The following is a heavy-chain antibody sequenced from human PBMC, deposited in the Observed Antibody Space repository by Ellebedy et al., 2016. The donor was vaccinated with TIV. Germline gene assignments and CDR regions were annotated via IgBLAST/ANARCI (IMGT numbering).Heavy chain of an antibody. CDR3: ARDSSSYNWFDP. Sequence: AASVKVSCKASGYTFTGYYMHWVRQAPGQGLEWMGWINPNSGATNYVKKFQGRVTMTRDTSITTAYMELRRLTSDDTAVYYCARDSSSYNWFDPWGQGTLVTVSS. J-gene: IGHJ5*02. D-gene: IGHD2-2*01. V-gene: IGHV1-2*02. CDR2: INPNSGAT. CDR1: GYTFTGYY.